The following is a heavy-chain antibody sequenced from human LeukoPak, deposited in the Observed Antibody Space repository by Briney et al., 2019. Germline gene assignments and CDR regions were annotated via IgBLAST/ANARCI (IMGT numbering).Heavy chain of an antibody. CDR2: ISGSGGST. J-gene: IGHJ4*02. CDR3: AKERIVVVPAAIGPLGY. V-gene: IGHV3-23*01. CDR1: GFTFSSYA. Sequence: PGGSLRLSCAASGFTFSSYAMSWVRQAPGKWLEWVSAISGSGGSTYYADSVKGRFTISRDNSKNTLYLQMNSLRAEDTAVYYCAKERIVVVPAAIGPLGYWGQGTLVTVSS. D-gene: IGHD2-2*02.